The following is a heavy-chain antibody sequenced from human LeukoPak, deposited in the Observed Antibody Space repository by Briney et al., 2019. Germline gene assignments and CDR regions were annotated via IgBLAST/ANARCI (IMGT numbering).Heavy chain of an antibody. V-gene: IGHV1-24*01. J-gene: IGHJ4*02. CDR1: GYTLTELS. CDR3: ATPDYGSGSYFEYYFDY. CDR2: FDPEDGET. D-gene: IGHD3-10*01. Sequence: ASVKVSSKVSGYTLTELSMHWVRQAPGKGLEWMGGFDPEDGETIYAQKFQGRVTMTEDTSTDTAYMELSSLRSEDTAVYYCATPDYGSGSYFEYYFDYWGQGTLVTVSS.